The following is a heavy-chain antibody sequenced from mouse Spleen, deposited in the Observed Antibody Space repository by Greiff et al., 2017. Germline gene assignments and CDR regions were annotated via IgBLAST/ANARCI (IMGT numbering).Heavy chain of an antibody. CDR1: GYTFTDYN. D-gene: IGHD1-1*01. CDR2: INPNNGGT. CDR3: ARGDYYDGSYGWFAY. J-gene: IGHJ3*01. V-gene: IGHV1-22*01. Sequence: EVKLMESGPELVKPGASVKMSCKASGYTFTDYNMHWVKQSHGKSLEWIGYINPNNGGTSYNQKFKGKATLTVNKSSSTAYMELRSLTSEDSAVYYCARGDYYDGSYGWFAYWGQGTLVTVSA.